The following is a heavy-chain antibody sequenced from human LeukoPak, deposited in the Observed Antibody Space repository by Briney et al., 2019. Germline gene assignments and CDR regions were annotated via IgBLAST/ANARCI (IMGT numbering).Heavy chain of an antibody. Sequence: ASVNVSCKASGYTFTSYGISWVRQAPGQGLEWMGWNSAYNSNTNYAQKLQGRVTMTTDTSTRTAYMELRGLRSDDTAVYDCARIPPAICSSTSCHTPSSDWFDPWGQGTLVTVSS. CDR1: GYTFTSYG. J-gene: IGHJ5*02. V-gene: IGHV1-18*01. CDR3: ARIPPAICSSTSCHTPSSDWFDP. D-gene: IGHD2-2*02. CDR2: NSAYNSNT.